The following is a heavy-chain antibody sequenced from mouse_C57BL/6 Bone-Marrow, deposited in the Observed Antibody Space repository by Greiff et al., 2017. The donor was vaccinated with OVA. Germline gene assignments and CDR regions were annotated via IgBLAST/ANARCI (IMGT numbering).Heavy chain of an antibody. CDR2: INYDGSST. CDR1: GFTFSDYY. Sequence: EVMLVESEGGLVQPGSSMKLSCTASGFTFSDYYMAWVRQVPEKGLEWVANINYDGSSTYYLDSLKSRFIISRDNAKNTLYLQMSSLKTEDTATYYCARDRELNDFDYWGQGTTLTVSS. V-gene: IGHV5-16*01. D-gene: IGHD1-3*01. CDR3: ARDRELNDFDY. J-gene: IGHJ2*01.